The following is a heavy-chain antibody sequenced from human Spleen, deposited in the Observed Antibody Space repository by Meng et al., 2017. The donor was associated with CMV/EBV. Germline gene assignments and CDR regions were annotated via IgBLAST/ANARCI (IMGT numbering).Heavy chain of an antibody. V-gene: IGHV2-70*04. J-gene: IGHJ6*02. CDR1: GFSLSTGGMR. D-gene: IGHD1-26*01. Sequence: SGPTLVKPTQTLTLTCTFSGFSLSTGGMRVSWIRQPPGKALEWLARFDWGGDKFYRASLKSRLTISTDTSKNQLVLTMTHIDPGDTATYYCARSGPNNYYAMDVWGQGTTVTVSS. CDR2: FDWGGDK. CDR3: ARSGPNNYYAMDV.